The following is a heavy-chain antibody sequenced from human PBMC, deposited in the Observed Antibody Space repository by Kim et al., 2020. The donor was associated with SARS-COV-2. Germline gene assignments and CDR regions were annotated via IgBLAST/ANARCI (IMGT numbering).Heavy chain of an antibody. CDR3: AKRQLAAFDY. CDR1: GFSFSTSV. J-gene: IGHJ4*02. CDR2: IGASGFTT. V-gene: IGHV3-23*01. D-gene: IGHD6-13*01. Sequence: LSLTCAVSGFSFSTSVMNWVRQAPGKGLEWVSSIGASGFTTYYGDSVKGRFTISRDNSKNTLFLQMNSLRAEDTAVYYCAKRQLAAFDYWGQGTLVTVSS.